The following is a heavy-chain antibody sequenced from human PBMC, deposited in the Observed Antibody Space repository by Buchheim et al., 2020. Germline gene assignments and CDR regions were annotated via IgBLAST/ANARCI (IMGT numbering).Heavy chain of an antibody. CDR1: GFTFSSYS. CDR2: ISSSSSYI. D-gene: IGHD3-10*01. J-gene: IGHJ4*02. V-gene: IGHV3-21*01. Sequence: EVQLVESGGGLVKPGGSLKLSCAASGFTFSSYSMNWVRQAPGKGLEWVSSISSSSSYIYYADSVKGRFTISRDNAKNYMYLQMNSLRAEDTAVYYCARVYYGSGSYYSFDYWGQGTL. CDR3: ARVYYGSGSYYSFDY.